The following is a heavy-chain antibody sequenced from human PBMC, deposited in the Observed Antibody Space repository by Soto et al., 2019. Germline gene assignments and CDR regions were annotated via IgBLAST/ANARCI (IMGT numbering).Heavy chain of an antibody. CDR3: VRDGTKTLRDWFDP. J-gene: IGHJ5*02. Sequence: EIQSLSYTVSDGYIIGFDWSWIRKNAGKGLEWIGRIYATGTTDYNPSLKSRVMMSVDTSKKQFSLKLRSVTAADTAVYYCVRDGTKTLRDWFDPWGQGISVTVSS. CDR1: DGYIIGFD. CDR2: IYATGTT. D-gene: IGHD1-1*01. V-gene: IGHV4-4*07.